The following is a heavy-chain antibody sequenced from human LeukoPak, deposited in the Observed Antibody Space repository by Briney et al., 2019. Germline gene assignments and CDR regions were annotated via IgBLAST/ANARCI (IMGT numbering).Heavy chain of an antibody. V-gene: IGHV1-2*02. D-gene: IGHD3-10*01. Sequence: ASVKVSCKASGYTFTGYYMHWVRQAPGQGLEWMGWINPSSGGTNYAQKFQGRVTMTRDTSISTAYMELSRLRSDDTAGYYCARTVVGYGSGSYVAWGEGTLVTVSS. J-gene: IGHJ5*02. CDR2: INPSSGGT. CDR1: GYTFTGYY. CDR3: ARTVVGYGSGSYVA.